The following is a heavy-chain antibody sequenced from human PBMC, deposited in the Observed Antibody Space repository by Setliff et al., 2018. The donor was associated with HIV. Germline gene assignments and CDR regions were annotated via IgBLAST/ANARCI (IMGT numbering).Heavy chain of an antibody. D-gene: IGHD2-2*01. CDR2: IYYSGST. Sequence: SETLSLTCTVSGGSISSSSYYWGWIRQPPGKGLEWIGSIYYSGSTYYNPSLKSRVTISVDTSKNQFSLKLSSVTAADTAVYYCARGGGGYCSSTSCYSLDYWGQGTLVTVSS. CDR1: GGSISSSSYY. J-gene: IGHJ4*02. V-gene: IGHV4-39*01. CDR3: ARGGGGYCSSTSCYSLDY.